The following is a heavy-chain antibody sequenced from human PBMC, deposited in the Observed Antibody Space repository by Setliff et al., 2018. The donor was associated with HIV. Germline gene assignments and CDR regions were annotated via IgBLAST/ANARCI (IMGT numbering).Heavy chain of an antibody. V-gene: IGHV3-23*01. CDR3: AKVESYYDSSGPDY. J-gene: IGHJ4*02. CDR1: GFAFSTFD. Sequence: GGSLRLSCEASGFAFSTFDMNWVRQTPGKGLEWVAAVSPGGYTTYYADSVKGRFTVSRDDSKNTLYLQMNSLRAEDTAVYYCAKVESYYDSSGPDYWGQGTLVTVSS. CDR2: VSPGGYTT. D-gene: IGHD3-22*01.